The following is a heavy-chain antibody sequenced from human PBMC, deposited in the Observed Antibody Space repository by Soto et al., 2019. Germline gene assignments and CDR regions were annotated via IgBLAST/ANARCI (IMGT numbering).Heavy chain of an antibody. V-gene: IGHV1-3*01. CDR2: INPDNGNT. Sequence: QVQLVQSGAEVRKPGASVNISCWASGFKFGDNLINWVRQAPGQSLEWMGWINPDNGNTRSSQTFQGRVTISRHASASIAYVEVTDLTSEDTAVYSCARDILTVGPRANDAFEVWGQGTMVSVSS. CDR3: ARDILTVGPRANDAFEV. J-gene: IGHJ3*01. D-gene: IGHD2-8*02. CDR1: GFKFGDNL.